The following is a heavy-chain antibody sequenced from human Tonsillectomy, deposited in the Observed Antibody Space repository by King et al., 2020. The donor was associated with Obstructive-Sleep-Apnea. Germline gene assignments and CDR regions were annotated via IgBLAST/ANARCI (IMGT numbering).Heavy chain of an antibody. CDR3: ARDLITGEGSQYAFDI. CDR1: GFTFISYG. Sequence: EVQLVESGGGLVKPGGSLRLSCAASGFTFISYGMNWVRQAPGKGLEWVSSISSSSSYMYYADSLKGRFTISRDNAKNSLYLQMNSLRAEDTAVYYCARDLITGEGSQYAFDIWGQGTMVTVSS. CDR2: ISSSSSYM. J-gene: IGHJ3*02. V-gene: IGHV3-21*06. D-gene: IGHD1-20*01.